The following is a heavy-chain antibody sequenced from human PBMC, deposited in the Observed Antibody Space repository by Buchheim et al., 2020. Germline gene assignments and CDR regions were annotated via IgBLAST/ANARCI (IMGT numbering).Heavy chain of an antibody. CDR3: AHRQRPVVSVASTEVGFDY. CDR1: GFSLSTSGGG. V-gene: IGHV2-5*02. Sequence: QITLKESGPTLVKPTQTLTLTCTFSGFSLSTSGGGVGWIRQPPGKALEWLALIYWDDDKRYSPSLKSRLTITKDTSKNQVVLTMTNMDPVDTATYYCAHRQRPVVSVASTEVGFDYWAQATL. D-gene: IGHD2-2*01. CDR2: IYWDDDK. J-gene: IGHJ4*02.